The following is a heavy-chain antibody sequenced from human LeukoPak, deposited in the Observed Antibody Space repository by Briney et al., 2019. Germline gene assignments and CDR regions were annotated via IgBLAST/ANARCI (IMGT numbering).Heavy chain of an antibody. Sequence: PGRSLRLSCAASGFTFSSYSMQWVRKTPGKGLEWVGIMSNSGENTFYGEAVKGRFTISRDNSQNTLYLQMNSLRPEDTAVYYCAKGGASVTRYVDYWGQGTLVTVSS. D-gene: IGHD4-17*01. CDR2: MSNSGENT. CDR1: GFTFSSYS. CDR3: AKGGASVTRYVDY. J-gene: IGHJ4*02. V-gene: IGHV3-30*18.